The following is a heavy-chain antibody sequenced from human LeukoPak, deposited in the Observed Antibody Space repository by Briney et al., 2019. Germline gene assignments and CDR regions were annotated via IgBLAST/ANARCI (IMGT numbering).Heavy chain of an antibody. CDR3: ARVEGRSYYYGMDV. J-gene: IGHJ6*02. V-gene: IGHV4-59*01. Sequence: SETLSLTCTVSGGSISSYYWSWIRQPPGKGLEWIGYIYYSGSTNYNPSLKSRVTISVDTSKNQFSLKLSSVTAADTAVYYCARVEGRSYYYGMDVWGQGTTVTVSS. D-gene: IGHD2-15*01. CDR1: GGSISSYY. CDR2: IYYSGST.